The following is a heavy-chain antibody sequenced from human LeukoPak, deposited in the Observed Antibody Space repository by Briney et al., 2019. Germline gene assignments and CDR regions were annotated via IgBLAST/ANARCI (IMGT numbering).Heavy chain of an antibody. V-gene: IGHV1-69*04. CDR3: ARRRADAGSGHNWFDP. CDR1: GGTLSSYG. J-gene: IGHJ5*02. Sequence: SVKVSCKASGGTLSSYGIGWVRQAPGQGLEWMGRIIPIVNRANSAQRFQGRVTITADTSTNTVYMELSSLRSDDTAVYYCARRRADAGSGHNWFDPWGQGTLVTVSS. CDR2: IIPIVNRA. D-gene: IGHD1-26*01.